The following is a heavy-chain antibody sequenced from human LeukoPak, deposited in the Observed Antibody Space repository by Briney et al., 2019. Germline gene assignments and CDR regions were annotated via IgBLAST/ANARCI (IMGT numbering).Heavy chain of an antibody. CDR1: GFTVSSNY. Sequence: GGSLRLSCAASGFTVSSNYMSWVRQAPGKGLEWVSVIYSGGSTYYADSVKGRFTISRDNSKNTLYLQMNSLRAEDTAVYYCAKIVMVRGVHFDYWGQGTLVTVSS. CDR3: AKIVMVRGVHFDY. V-gene: IGHV3-53*01. D-gene: IGHD3-10*01. CDR2: IYSGGST. J-gene: IGHJ4*02.